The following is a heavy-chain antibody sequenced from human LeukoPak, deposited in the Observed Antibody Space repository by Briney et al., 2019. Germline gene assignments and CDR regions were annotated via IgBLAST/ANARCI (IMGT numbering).Heavy chain of an antibody. V-gene: IGHV3-7*01. Sequence: GGSLRLSCAASGFTFSSYWMSWVRQAPGKGLEWVANIKQDGSEKYYVDSVKGRFTISRDNAKNSLYLQMNSLRAEDTAVYYCARYGESVTVTDYYYYGMDVWGQGTTVTVSS. D-gene: IGHD4-17*01. CDR1: GFTFSSYW. CDR2: IKQDGSEK. J-gene: IGHJ6*02. CDR3: ARYGESVTVTDYYYYGMDV.